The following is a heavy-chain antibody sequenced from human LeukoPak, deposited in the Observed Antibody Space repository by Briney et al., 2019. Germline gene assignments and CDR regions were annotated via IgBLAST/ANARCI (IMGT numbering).Heavy chain of an antibody. CDR1: GFTFRSYW. Sequence: GGSLRLSCAASGFTFRSYWMHWVRQAPGKGLVWVSGINSDGSSTSYADSVKGRFTISRDNAKNTLYLQMNSLRAEDTAVYYCAWAPYCSSISCFTWSWFDSWGQGTLVTVSS. CDR2: INSDGSST. V-gene: IGHV3-74*01. J-gene: IGHJ5*01. D-gene: IGHD2-2*02. CDR3: AWAPYCSSISCFTWSWFDS.